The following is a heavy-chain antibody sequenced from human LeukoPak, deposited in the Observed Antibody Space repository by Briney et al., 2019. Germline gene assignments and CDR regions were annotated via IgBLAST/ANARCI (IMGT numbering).Heavy chain of an antibody. Sequence: SETLSLTCTVSGGSISSGSYYWSWIRQPPGKGLEWIGRIYTSGSTHYNPSLNSRVTISVDRSKNQFSLKLSSVTAADTAVYYCAREGYYGSGSYPDYWGQGTLVTVSS. D-gene: IGHD3-10*01. CDR3: AREGYYGSGSYPDY. CDR2: IYTSGST. CDR1: GGSISSGSYY. V-gene: IGHV4-61*02. J-gene: IGHJ4*02.